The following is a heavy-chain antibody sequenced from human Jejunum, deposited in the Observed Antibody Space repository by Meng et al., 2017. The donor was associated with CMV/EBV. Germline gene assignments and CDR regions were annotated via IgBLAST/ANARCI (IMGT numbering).Heavy chain of an antibody. J-gene: IGHJ5*02. Sequence: QGHLPEPGPGLVKPSETLSLTCTVSGGSISSYYWSWIRQPSGKGLEWIGRIYPNGNTNYNPSLKSRVTMSIDTSKNQFSLKLTSVTAADTAVYYCARDAPPNNYGWFDPWGQGTLVTVSS. V-gene: IGHV4-4*07. CDR3: ARDAPPNNYGWFDP. D-gene: IGHD5-18*01. CDR2: IYPNGNT. CDR1: GGSISSYY.